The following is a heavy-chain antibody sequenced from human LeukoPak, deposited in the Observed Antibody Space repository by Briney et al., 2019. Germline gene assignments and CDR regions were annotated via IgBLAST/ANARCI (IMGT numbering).Heavy chain of an antibody. Sequence: PGGSLRLSCAASGFTFSSYAMSWVRQAPGKGLEWVSAISGSGGSACYADSVKGRFTISRDNSKNTLYLQMNSLRAEDTAVYYCAKEAVVVPAAIAPYNWFDPWGQGTLVTVSS. CDR3: AKEAVVVPAAIAPYNWFDP. CDR2: ISGSGGSA. J-gene: IGHJ5*02. CDR1: GFTFSSYA. V-gene: IGHV3-23*01. D-gene: IGHD2-2*01.